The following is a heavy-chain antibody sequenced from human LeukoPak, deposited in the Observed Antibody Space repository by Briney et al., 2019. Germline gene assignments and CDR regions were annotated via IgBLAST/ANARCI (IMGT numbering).Heavy chain of an antibody. V-gene: IGHV3-23*01. J-gene: IGHJ5*02. CDR1: GFTFNSYA. D-gene: IGHD6-19*01. CDR2: IGGSGGTT. Sequence: GGSLRLSCAASGFTFNSYAMSWVRQAPGKGLEWGSAIGGSGGTTYYADSVKGRFTISRDNSKDTLYLQMNSLRAEDTALYYCAKRSRDSSGWFDHWGQGTLVTVSS. CDR3: AKRSRDSSGWFDH.